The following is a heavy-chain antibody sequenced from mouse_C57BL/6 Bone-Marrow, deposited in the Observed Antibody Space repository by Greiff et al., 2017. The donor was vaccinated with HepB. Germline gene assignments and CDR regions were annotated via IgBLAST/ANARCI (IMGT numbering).Heavy chain of an antibody. V-gene: IGHV1-53*01. J-gene: IGHJ2*01. D-gene: IGHD1-1*01. CDR2: INPSNGGT. CDR1: GYTFTSYW. Sequence: QVQLQQPGPELVKPGASVKLSCKASGYTFTSYWMHWVKQRPGQGLEWIGNINPSNGGTNYNEKFKSKATLTVDKSSSTAYMQLSSLTSEDSAVYYCARSLIITTVVENYFDYWGQGTTLTVSS. CDR3: ARSLIITTVVENYFDY.